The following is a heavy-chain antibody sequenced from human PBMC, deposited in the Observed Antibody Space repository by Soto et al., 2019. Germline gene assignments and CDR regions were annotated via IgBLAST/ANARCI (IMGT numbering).Heavy chain of an antibody. D-gene: IGHD3-22*01. CDR3: TSPPYDSSGTDDY. CDR1: GFTFSGSA. J-gene: IGHJ4*02. V-gene: IGHV3-73*01. CDR2: IRSKANSYAT. Sequence: ETLSLSXAASGFTFSGSAMHWVRQASGKGLEWVGRIRSKANSYATAYAASVKGRFTISRDDSKNTAYLQMNSLKTEDTAVYYCTSPPYDSSGTDDYWGQGTLVTVSS.